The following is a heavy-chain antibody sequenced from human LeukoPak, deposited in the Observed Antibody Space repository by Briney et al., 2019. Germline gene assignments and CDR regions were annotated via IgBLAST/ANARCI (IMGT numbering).Heavy chain of an antibody. CDR2: IYYSGST. CDR1: GGSFSGYY. V-gene: IGHV4-34*01. J-gene: IGHJ3*02. Sequence: SETLSLTCAVYGGSFSGYYWGWIRQPPGKGLEWIGSIYYSGSTYYNPSLKSRVTISVDTSKNQFSLKLSSVTAADTAVYYCARVYGDYIPSDAFDIWGQGTMVTVSS. CDR3: ARVYGDYIPSDAFDI. D-gene: IGHD4-17*01.